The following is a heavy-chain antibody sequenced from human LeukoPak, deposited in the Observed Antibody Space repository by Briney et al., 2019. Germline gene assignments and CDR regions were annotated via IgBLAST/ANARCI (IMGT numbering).Heavy chain of an antibody. CDR3: ARDNGDGYYFYWYFDL. CDR1: GGSFSGYY. J-gene: IGHJ2*01. CDR2: INHSGST. V-gene: IGHV4-34*01. D-gene: IGHD3-22*01. Sequence: PSETLSLTCAVYGGSFSGYYWSWIRQPPGKGLEWIGEINHSGSTNYNPSLKSRVTISVDTSKNQFSLKLSSVTAADTAVYYCARDNGDGYYFYWYFDLWGRGTLVTVSS.